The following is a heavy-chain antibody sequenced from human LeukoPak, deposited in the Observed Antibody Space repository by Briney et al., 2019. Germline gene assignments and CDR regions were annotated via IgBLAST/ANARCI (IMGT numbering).Heavy chain of an antibody. D-gene: IGHD2-2*01. CDR1: GGSISSYY. Sequence: SETLSLXCTVSGGSISSYYWSWIRQPPGKGLEWIGYIYYSGSTNYNPSLKSRVTISVDTSKNQFSLNLSSVTAADTAVYYCARGLTSTWTRYYYMDVWGKGTTVTVSS. V-gene: IGHV4-59*12. J-gene: IGHJ6*03. CDR2: IYYSGST. CDR3: ARGLTSTWTRYYYMDV.